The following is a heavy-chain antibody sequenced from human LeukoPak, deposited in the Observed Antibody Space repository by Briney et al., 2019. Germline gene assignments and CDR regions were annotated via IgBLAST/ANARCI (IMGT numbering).Heavy chain of an antibody. D-gene: IGHD5-18*01. J-gene: IGHJ5*02. CDR2: ISVSGGST. CDR1: GCTFSSYA. Sequence: PGGSLRLSCAVSGCTFSSYAMSWVRQAPGKGLGWVSAISVSGGSTYYADSVKGRFTISRDNSKNTLYLQMNSLRAEDTAVYYCAKDGIQLWSEINSFDPWGQGTLVTVSS. CDR3: AKDGIQLWSEINSFDP. V-gene: IGHV3-23*01.